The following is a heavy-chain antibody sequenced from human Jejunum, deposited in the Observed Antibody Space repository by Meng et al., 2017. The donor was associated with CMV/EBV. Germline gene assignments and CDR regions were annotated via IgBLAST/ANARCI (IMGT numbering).Heavy chain of an antibody. J-gene: IGHJ4*02. CDR1: GYTFTDYY. CDR3: ARGATGTTFDS. CDR2: INPRFGNT. D-gene: IGHD1-14*01. V-gene: IGHV1-2*02. Sequence: KTSGYTFTDYYVHWVRQAPGQGPEWLGCINPRFGNTNFAQKFEGRVTMTSDKSTRTAYMELTSLRSDDTAVYYCARGATGTTFDSWGQGTLVTVSS.